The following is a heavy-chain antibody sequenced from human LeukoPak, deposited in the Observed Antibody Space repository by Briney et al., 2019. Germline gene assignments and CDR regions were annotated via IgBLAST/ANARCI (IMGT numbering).Heavy chain of an antibody. D-gene: IGHD3-10*01. J-gene: IGHJ4*02. CDR1: GGSISSSSYY. CDR3: ARHTIMVRGVIAYYFDY. V-gene: IGHV4-39*01. Sequence: PSETLSLTCTVSGGSISSSSYYWGWIRQPPGKGLEWIGSIYYSGGTYYNPSLKSRVTISVDTSKNQFSLKLSSVTAADTAVYYCARHTIMVRGVIAYYFDYWGQGTLVTVSS. CDR2: IYYSGGT.